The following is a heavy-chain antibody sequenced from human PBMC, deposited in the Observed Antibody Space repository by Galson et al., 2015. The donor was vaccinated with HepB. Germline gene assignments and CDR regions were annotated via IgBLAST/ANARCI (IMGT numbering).Heavy chain of an antibody. J-gene: IGHJ3*02. Sequence: SVKVSCKASGYTFTSYAMNWVRQAPGQGLEWMGWINTNTGNPTYAQGFTGRFVISLDTSVSTAYLQISSLKAEDTAVYYCARDIIVGLRLRADAFDIWGQGTLVTVSS. V-gene: IGHV7-4-1*02. CDR1: GYTFTSYA. CDR3: ARDIIVGLRLRADAFDI. CDR2: INTNTGNP. D-gene: IGHD1-26*01.